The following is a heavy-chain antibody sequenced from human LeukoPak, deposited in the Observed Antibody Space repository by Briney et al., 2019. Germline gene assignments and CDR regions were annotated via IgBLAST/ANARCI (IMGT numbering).Heavy chain of an antibody. Sequence: PGGSLRLSCAASGFTFSDYIINWVREAPGKGREGSLYISSSGGTIYYADSVKGRFTISRANTDNSLFLQMTRLRAEDTAVYYCARDMAAAGSVYAFDIWGQGTMVTVSS. CDR1: GFTFSDYI. CDR2: ISSSGGTI. CDR3: ARDMAAAGSVYAFDI. V-gene: IGHV3-48*04. D-gene: IGHD6-13*01. J-gene: IGHJ3*02.